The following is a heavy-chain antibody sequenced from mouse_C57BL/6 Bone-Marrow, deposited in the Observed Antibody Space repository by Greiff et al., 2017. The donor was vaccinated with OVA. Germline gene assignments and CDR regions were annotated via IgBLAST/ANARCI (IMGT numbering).Heavy chain of an antibody. D-gene: IGHD2-5*01. Sequence: VQLQQSGPELVKPGASVKISCKASGYTFTDYYMNWVKQSHGKSLEWIGDINPNNGGTSYNQKFKGKATLTVDKSSSTAYMELRSLTSEDSAVYYCAKGGPYSNYDWFAYWGQGTLVTVSA. J-gene: IGHJ3*01. CDR2: INPNNGGT. V-gene: IGHV1-26*01. CDR3: AKGGPYSNYDWFAY. CDR1: GYTFTDYY.